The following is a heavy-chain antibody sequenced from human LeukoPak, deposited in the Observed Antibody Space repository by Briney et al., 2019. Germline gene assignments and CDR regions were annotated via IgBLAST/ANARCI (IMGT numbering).Heavy chain of an antibody. CDR3: ARGGSQPITMHVFDY. Sequence: GGSLRLSCAVSGYTFSSYALGWVRQAPGKGLEWVSIISGSGSITYYADSVVKGRFAISRDRSKNTMDMQMNSLRVEDTAVYYCARGGSQPITMHVFDYWGQGTPVTVSS. D-gene: IGHD3-10*01. J-gene: IGHJ4*02. CDR2: ISGSGSIT. V-gene: IGHV3-23*01. CDR1: GYTFSSYA.